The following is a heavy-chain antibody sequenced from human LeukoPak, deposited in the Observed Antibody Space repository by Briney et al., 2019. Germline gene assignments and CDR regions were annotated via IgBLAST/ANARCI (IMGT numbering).Heavy chain of an antibody. CDR2: IIPIFGTA. J-gene: IGHJ4*02. Sequence: ASVKVSCKASGGTFSSYAISWVRQAPRQGLEWMGGIIPIFGTANYAQKFQGRVTITADESTSTAYMELSSLRSEDTAVYYCARVIMSDYPTNFDYWGQGTLVTVSS. CDR1: GGTFSSYA. D-gene: IGHD2-8*01. CDR3: ARVIMSDYPTNFDY. V-gene: IGHV1-69*01.